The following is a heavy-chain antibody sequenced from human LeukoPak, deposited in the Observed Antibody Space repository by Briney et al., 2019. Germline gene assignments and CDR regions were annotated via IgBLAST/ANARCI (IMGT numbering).Heavy chain of an antibody. Sequence: ASVKVSCKASGYTFSNYAIHWVRQAPGRRFESMGWINAGNGHTKYSQNFQGRVTITRDSSASTVYMELSSLTSEDTAVYYCARGIWSARTVDYYLDSWGQGTLVTVSS. CDR1: GYTFSNYA. CDR2: INAGNGHT. D-gene: IGHD2-21*01. V-gene: IGHV1-3*01. J-gene: IGHJ4*02. CDR3: ARGIWSARTVDYYLDS.